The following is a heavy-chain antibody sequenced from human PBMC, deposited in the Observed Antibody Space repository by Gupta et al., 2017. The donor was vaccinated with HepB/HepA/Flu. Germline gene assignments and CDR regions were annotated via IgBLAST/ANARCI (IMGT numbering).Heavy chain of an antibody. CDR2: IDSDDDR. J-gene: IGHJ6*02. Sequence: QVTLRESGPALVRPTHTLTLTCTFSGFSLNTNRVCVTWVRQPPGKALEWLARIDSDDDRYYNPSLKTRLSISKDTSKNQVVLTMTNMDPVDTATYYCARSPSDYFYQFGMDVWGQGTTVTVSS. CDR1: GFSLNTNRVC. V-gene: IGHV2-70*15. CDR3: ARSPSDYFYQFGMDV.